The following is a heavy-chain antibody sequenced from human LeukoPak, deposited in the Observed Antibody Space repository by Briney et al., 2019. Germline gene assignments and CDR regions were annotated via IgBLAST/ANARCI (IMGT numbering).Heavy chain of an antibody. CDR3: ASGWYQPRGYFDY. CDR2: IIPILGIA. J-gene: IGHJ4*02. CDR1: GGTFSSYA. D-gene: IGHD6-19*01. V-gene: IGHV1-69*04. Sequence: ASVKVSCKASGGTFSSYAISWVRQAPGQGLEWMGRIIPILGIANYAQKFQGRVTIAADKSTSTAYMELSSLRSEDTAVYYCASGWYQPRGYFDYWGQGTLVTVSS.